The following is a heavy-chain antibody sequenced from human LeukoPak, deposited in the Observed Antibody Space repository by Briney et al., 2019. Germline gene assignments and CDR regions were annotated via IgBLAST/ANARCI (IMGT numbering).Heavy chain of an antibody. V-gene: IGHV4-61*02. CDR2: IYTSGST. CDR3: ARGARLTMVRGVIRYYYMDV. CDR1: GGSISSGSYY. Sequence: SETLSLTCTVSGGSISSGSYYWSWIRQPAGKGLEWIGRIYTSGSTNYNPSLKSRVTISVDTSKNQFSLKLSSVTAADTAVYYCARGARLTMVRGVIRYYYMDVWGKGTTVTISS. D-gene: IGHD3-10*01. J-gene: IGHJ6*03.